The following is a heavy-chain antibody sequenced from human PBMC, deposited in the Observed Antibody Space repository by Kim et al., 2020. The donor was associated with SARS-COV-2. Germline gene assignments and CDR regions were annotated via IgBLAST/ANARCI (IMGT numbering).Heavy chain of an antibody. J-gene: IGHJ5*02. Sequence: GGSLRLSCAASGFTFSSYAMSWVRQAPGKGLEWVSAISGSGGSTYYADSVKGRFTISRDNSKNTLYLQMNSLRAEDTAVYYCAKGGGYDILTGWVRHNWFDPWGQGTLVTVSS. CDR1: GFTFSSYA. V-gene: IGHV3-23*01. CDR2: ISGSGGST. D-gene: IGHD3-9*01. CDR3: AKGGGYDILTGWVRHNWFDP.